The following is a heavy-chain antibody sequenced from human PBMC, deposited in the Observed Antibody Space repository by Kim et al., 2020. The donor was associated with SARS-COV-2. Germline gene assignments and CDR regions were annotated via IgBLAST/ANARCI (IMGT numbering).Heavy chain of an antibody. CDR3: ARGTEQPEDAFDI. Sequence: YAQKFQGRVTMTRDTSISTAYMELSRLRSDDTAVYYCARGTEQPEDAFDIWGQGTMVTVSS. J-gene: IGHJ3*02. D-gene: IGHD6-13*01. V-gene: IGHV1-2*02.